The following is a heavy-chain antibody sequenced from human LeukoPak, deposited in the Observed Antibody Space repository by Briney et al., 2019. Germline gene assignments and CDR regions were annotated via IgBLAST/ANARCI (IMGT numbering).Heavy chain of an antibody. CDR3: AREGPVVIPTTPSSSYYYYMDV. V-gene: IGHV3-7*01. D-gene: IGHD2-2*01. CDR1: GFMFRNYW. Sequence: GGSLRLSCAASGFMFRNYWMSWDRQAPGKGPEWVANIKQDGSEKHYVDPVKGRFTISRDNAKNSLYLQMNSLRAEDTAVYYCAREGPVVIPTTPSSSYYYYMDVWGKGTTVTVSS. J-gene: IGHJ6*03. CDR2: IKQDGSEK.